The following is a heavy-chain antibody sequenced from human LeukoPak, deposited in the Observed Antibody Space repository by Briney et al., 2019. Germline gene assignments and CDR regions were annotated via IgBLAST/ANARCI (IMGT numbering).Heavy chain of an antibody. J-gene: IGHJ3*02. Sequence: SETLSLTCTVSGGSISSYYWSWIRQPPGKGLEWIGYIYYSGSTNYNPSLKSRVTISVDTSKSQFSLKLSSVTAADTAVYYCARDHHGRAFDIWGQGTMVTVSS. CDR2: IYYSGST. CDR1: GGSISSYY. V-gene: IGHV4-59*01. CDR3: ARDHHGRAFDI.